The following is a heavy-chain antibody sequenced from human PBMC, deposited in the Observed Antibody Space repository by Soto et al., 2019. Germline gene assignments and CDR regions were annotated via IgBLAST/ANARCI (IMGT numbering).Heavy chain of an antibody. CDR2: INSDGSTT. V-gene: IGHV3-74*01. Sequence: EVQLVESGGGLVQPGGSLRLSCAASGFTFSSYWMHWVRQAPGKGLVWVSRINSDGSTTNYADSVKGRFTISRDNAKNTVDLRMNSLRAEDTAVYYCARSIGRREGMDVWGEGTTVTVSS. J-gene: IGHJ6*04. D-gene: IGHD1-26*01. CDR1: GFTFSSYW. CDR3: ARSIGRREGMDV.